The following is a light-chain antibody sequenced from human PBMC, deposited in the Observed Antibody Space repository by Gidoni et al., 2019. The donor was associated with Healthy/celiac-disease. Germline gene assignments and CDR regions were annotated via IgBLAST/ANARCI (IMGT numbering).Light chain of an antibody. Sequence: SSDLTQVPAVSVALGQTARITCQGDSLSSYYASWYQQKPRQAPVLVIYGKNNRPSGIPDRFSGSSSGNTASLTITGAQAEDEADYYCNSRDSSGNVFGGGTKLTVL. V-gene: IGLV3-19*01. CDR1: SLSSYY. CDR3: NSRDSSGNV. J-gene: IGLJ2*01. CDR2: GKN.